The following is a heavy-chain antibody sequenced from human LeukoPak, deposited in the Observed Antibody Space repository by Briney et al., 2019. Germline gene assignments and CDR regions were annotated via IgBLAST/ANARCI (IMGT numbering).Heavy chain of an antibody. V-gene: IGHV4-59*01. J-gene: IGHJ4*02. Sequence: ASETLSLTCTVSGGSISSYYWSWIRQPPGKGLEWIGYIYYSGSTNYNPSLKSRVTISVDTSKNQFSLKLSSVTAADTAVYYCARLRGSWYYFDYWGQGTLVTVSS. CDR1: GGSISSYY. CDR2: IYYSGST. D-gene: IGHD1-26*01. CDR3: ARLRGSWYYFDY.